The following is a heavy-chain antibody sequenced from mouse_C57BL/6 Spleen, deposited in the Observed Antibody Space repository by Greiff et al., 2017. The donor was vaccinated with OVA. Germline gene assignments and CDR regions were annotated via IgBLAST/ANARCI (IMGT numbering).Heavy chain of an antibody. Sequence: EVQLQQSGPELVKPGASVKISCKASGYTFTDYYMNWVKQSHGKSLEWIGDINPNNGGTSYNQKFKGKATLTVDKSSSTAYMELRSLTSEDSAVYYCAWGGAWFAYWGQGTLVTVSA. V-gene: IGHV1-26*01. CDR3: AWGGAWFAY. CDR1: GYTFTDYY. CDR2: INPNNGGT. J-gene: IGHJ3*01.